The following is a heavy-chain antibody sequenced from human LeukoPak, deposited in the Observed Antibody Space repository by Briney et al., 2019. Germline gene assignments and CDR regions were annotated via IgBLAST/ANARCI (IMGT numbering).Heavy chain of an antibody. D-gene: IGHD3-3*01. CDR2: ISSSSSTI. J-gene: IGHJ6*03. Sequence: GGSLRLSCAASGFTFSSYSMNWVRQAPGKGLEWVSYISSSSSTIYYADSVKGRFTISRDNSKNTLYLQMNSLRAEDTAAYYCAKGSKEVLFTRDHYMDVWGKGTTVTISS. CDR1: GFTFSSYS. V-gene: IGHV3-48*01. CDR3: AKGSKEVLFTRDHYMDV.